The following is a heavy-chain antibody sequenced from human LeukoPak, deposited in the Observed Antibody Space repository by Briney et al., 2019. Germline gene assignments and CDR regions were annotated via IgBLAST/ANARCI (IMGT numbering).Heavy chain of an antibody. D-gene: IGHD3-16*02. CDR1: GGSFSGYY. CDR2: INHRGRT. CDR3: ARGRTTYDYVWGSYRPPDY. V-gene: IGHV4-34*01. J-gene: IGHJ4*02. Sequence: RPSETLSLTCAVYGGSFSGYYWNWIRQPPGKGLEWIAEINHRGRTNYNPSLKSRDSISVDTSKNQFSLKLSSVTAADTAVYYCARGRTTYDYVWGSYRPPDYWGQGTLVTVSS.